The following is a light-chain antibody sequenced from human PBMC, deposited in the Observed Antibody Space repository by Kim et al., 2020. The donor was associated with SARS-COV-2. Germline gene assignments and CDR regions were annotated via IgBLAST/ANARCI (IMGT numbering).Light chain of an antibody. CDR2: DAT. J-gene: IGKJ5*01. V-gene: IGKV1-33*01. Sequence: DIQMTQSPSSLSASVGDTVTITCQASQDITNHLNWYQQKPGKAPKLLIYDATDLEIGVPARFSGSGSGTDFTFTIRSLQPDDIATYYCQLYDLLITFGQGTRLEIK. CDR3: QLYDLLIT. CDR1: QDITNH.